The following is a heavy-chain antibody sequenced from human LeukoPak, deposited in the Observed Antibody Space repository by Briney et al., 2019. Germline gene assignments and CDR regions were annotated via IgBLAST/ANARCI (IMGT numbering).Heavy chain of an antibody. J-gene: IGHJ4*02. CDR1: GFSLSTSGMC. CDR2: IDWDDDR. D-gene: IGHD4-17*01. CDR3: ARGPSATVTSFDY. V-gene: IGHV2-70*11. Sequence: SGPTLVNPTQTLTLTCTFSGFSLSTSGMCVSWIRQPPGKALEWLARIDWDDDRYYSTSLKTRLTISKDTSKNQVVLTMTNMDPVDTATYCCARGPSATVTSFDYWGQGTLVTVSS.